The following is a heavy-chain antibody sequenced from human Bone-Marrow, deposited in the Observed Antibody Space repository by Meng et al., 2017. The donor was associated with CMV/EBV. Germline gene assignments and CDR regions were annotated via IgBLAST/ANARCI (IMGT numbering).Heavy chain of an antibody. D-gene: IGHD2-15*01. J-gene: IGHJ3*02. CDR2: IKQDGSET. Sequence: GGSLRLSCAASGFTFSSYSMNWVRQAPGKGLEWVANIKQDGSETYYVDSVKGRFTISRDNAKNSLYLQMNSLRAEDTAVYYCASRSSGAHAFDIWGQGTMVTVSS. V-gene: IGHV3-7*01. CDR1: GFTFSSYS. CDR3: ASRSSGAHAFDI.